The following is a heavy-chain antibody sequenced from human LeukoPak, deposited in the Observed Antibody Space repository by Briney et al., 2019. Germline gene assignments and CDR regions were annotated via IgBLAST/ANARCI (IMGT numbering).Heavy chain of an antibody. Sequence: GASVKVSCKASGHIFTSYYMYWVRQAPGQGLEWMGWISAYNGNTNYAQKLQGRVTMTTDTSTSTAYMELRSLRSDDTAVYYCARARSGGARTYYYYMDVWGKGTTVTVSS. V-gene: IGHV1-18*04. CDR2: ISAYNGNT. CDR3: ARARSGGARTYYYYMDV. CDR1: GHIFTSYY. D-gene: IGHD3-16*01. J-gene: IGHJ6*03.